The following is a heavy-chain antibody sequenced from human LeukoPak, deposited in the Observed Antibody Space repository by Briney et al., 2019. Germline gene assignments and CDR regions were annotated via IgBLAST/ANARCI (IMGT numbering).Heavy chain of an antibody. CDR2: IYYSGSA. CDR3: ARVPETGAFDY. D-gene: IGHD3-10*01. J-gene: IGHJ4*02. V-gene: IGHV4-30-4*01. CDR1: GGSISSGDYY. Sequence: PSQTLSLTCTVSGGSISSGDYYWSWIRQPPGKGLEWIGYIYYSGSAYYNPSLKSRVTMSLDTSKNQFSLNLNSVTAADTAVYYCARVPETGAFDYWGQGTLVTVSS.